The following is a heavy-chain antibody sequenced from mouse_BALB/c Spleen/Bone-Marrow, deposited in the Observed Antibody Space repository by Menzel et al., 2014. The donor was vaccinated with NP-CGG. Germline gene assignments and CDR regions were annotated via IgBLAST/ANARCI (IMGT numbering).Heavy chain of an antibody. CDR1: GYTFTDKW. D-gene: IGHD2-4*01. CDR2: IDTSDSYI. V-gene: IGHV1-69*01. CDR3: ARGGHDFSLDY. Sequence: QVQLKESGAEFVMPGASVKMSCKASGYTFTDKWMHWVKQRPGQGLEWIGAIDTSDSYINYNQKFKGKASLTVDASSSTAYMHLSGLTSDDSAVYYCARGGHDFSLDYWGQGTSVIVSS. J-gene: IGHJ4*01.